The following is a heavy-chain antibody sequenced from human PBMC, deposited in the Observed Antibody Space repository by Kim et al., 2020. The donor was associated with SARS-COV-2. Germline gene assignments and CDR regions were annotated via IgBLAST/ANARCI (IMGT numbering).Heavy chain of an antibody. CDR2: IKEDGTEK. CDR1: GFTFNTHW. V-gene: IGHV3-7*01. D-gene: IGHD3-9*01. J-gene: IGHJ4*02. CDR3: ARDQVGLADY. Sequence: GGSLRLSCVVSGFTFNTHWMSWVRQAPGKGLEWVANIKEDGTEKNFVDSVKGRFTISRDNAKNSLYLQMNSLRAEDTAVYYCARDQVGLADYWGQGTLVT.